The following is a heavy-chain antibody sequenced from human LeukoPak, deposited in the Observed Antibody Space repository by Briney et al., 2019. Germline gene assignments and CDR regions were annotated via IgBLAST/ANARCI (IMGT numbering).Heavy chain of an antibody. Sequence: SETLSLTCTVSGGSISSYYWSWIRQPPGKGLEWIGYIYYSGSTNYNPSPKSRVTISVDTSKNQFSLKLSSVTAADTAVYYCARRDGYNYELAFDIWGQGTMVTVSS. J-gene: IGHJ3*02. D-gene: IGHD5-24*01. V-gene: IGHV4-59*01. CDR2: IYYSGST. CDR1: GGSISSYY. CDR3: ARRDGYNYELAFDI.